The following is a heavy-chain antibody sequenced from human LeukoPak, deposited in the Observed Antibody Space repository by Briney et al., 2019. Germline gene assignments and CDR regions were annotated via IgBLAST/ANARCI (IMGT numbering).Heavy chain of an antibody. V-gene: IGHV4-59*08. CDR1: GGSISSYY. CDR3: ARQGYGGEFDY. CDR2: IYYSGST. D-gene: IGHD4-23*01. Sequence: PSETLSLTCTVSGGSISSYYWSWIRQPPGKGLEWIGYIYYSGSTNYNPSLKSRVTISVDTSKNQFSLKLSSVTAADTAVYYCARQGYGGEFDYWGQGTLVTVSS. J-gene: IGHJ4*02.